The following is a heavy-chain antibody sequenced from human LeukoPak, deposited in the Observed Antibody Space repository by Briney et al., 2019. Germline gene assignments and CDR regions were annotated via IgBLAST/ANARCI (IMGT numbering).Heavy chain of an antibody. D-gene: IGHD3-9*01. CDR3: AKDTYGGGFLTGYSHFDY. Sequence: QSGGSLRLSCAASGFTFSSYAMSWVRQAPGKGLEWVSVISGSGGSTYYADSVKGRFTISRDNAKNSLYLQMNSLRAEDTAVYYCAKDTYGGGFLTGYSHFDYWGQGTLVTVSS. J-gene: IGHJ4*02. CDR2: ISGSGGST. CDR1: GFTFSSYA. V-gene: IGHV3-23*01.